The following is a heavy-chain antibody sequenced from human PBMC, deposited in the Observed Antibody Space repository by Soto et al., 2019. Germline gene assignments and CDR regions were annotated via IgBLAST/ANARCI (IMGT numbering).Heavy chain of an antibody. CDR1: GYTLTELS. Sequence: ASVKVSCKVSGYTLTELSMHWVRQAPGKGLEKMGGFDPEDGETIYAQKFQGRVTMTEDTSTDTAYMELSSLRSEDTAVYYCATPGQQLDDYYYYYYGMDVWGQGTTVTVSS. J-gene: IGHJ6*02. CDR2: FDPEDGET. CDR3: ATPGQQLDDYYYYYYGMDV. D-gene: IGHD6-13*01. V-gene: IGHV1-24*01.